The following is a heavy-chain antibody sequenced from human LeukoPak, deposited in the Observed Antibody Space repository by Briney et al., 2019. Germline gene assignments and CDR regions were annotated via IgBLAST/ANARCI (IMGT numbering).Heavy chain of an antibody. CDR2: INSDGSIT. V-gene: IGHV3-74*01. CDR3: AKERYYDYVWGSYIDY. Sequence: GGSLRLSCAASGFTFTTYWMHWVRQAPGKGLVWVSHINSDGSITSYADSVKGRFTISRDNAKNTLYLQMNSLRAEDTAVYYCAKERYYDYVWGSYIDYWGQGTLVTVSS. CDR1: GFTFTTYW. J-gene: IGHJ4*02. D-gene: IGHD3-16*01.